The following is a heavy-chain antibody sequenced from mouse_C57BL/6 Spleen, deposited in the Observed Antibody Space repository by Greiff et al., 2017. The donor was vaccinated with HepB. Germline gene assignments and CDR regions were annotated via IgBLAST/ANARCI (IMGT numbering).Heavy chain of an antibody. V-gene: IGHV1-54*01. CDR3: ARGAITTGDAMDY. CDR2: INPGSGGT. CDR1: GYAFTNYL. Sequence: VQLQQSGAELVRPGTSVKVSCKASGYAFTNYLIEWVKQRPGQGLEWIGVINPGSGGTNYNQKFKGKATLTVDTSSSTAYMQLSSLTSEDSAVYYCARGAITTGDAMDYWGQGTSVTVSS. D-gene: IGHD1-1*01. J-gene: IGHJ4*01.